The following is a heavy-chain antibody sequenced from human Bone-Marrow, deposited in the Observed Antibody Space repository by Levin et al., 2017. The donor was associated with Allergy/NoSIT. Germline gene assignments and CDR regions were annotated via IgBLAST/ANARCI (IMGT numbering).Heavy chain of an antibody. Sequence: SQTLSLTCTVSGGSISSSSYYWGWIRQPPGKGLEWIGSIYYSGSTYYNPSLKSRVTISVDTSKNQFSLKLSSVTAADTAVYYCARRGYCSGGSCYSNFDIWGQGTMVTVSS. V-gene: IGHV4-39*01. J-gene: IGHJ3*02. CDR2: IYYSGST. CDR3: ARRGYCSGGSCYSNFDI. CDR1: GGSISSSSYY. D-gene: IGHD2-15*01.